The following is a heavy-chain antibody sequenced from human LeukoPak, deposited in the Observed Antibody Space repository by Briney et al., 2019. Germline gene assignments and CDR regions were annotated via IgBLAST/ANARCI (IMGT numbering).Heavy chain of an antibody. D-gene: IGHD3-10*01. J-gene: IGHJ4*02. CDR3: ARAHVVRGVIIVDY. CDR1: GYTFTSYG. Sequence: ASVKVSCKASGYTFTSYGTSWVRQAPGQGLEWMGWISAYNGNTNYAQKLQGRVTMTTDTSTSTAYMELRSLRSDDTAVYYCARAHVVRGVIIVDYWGQGTLVTVSS. CDR2: ISAYNGNT. V-gene: IGHV1-18*01.